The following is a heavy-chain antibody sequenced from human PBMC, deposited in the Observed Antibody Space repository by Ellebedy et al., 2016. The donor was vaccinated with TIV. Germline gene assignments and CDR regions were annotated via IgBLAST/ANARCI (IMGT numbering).Heavy chain of an antibody. CDR3: ARRDYDILTGYYLGHFDY. J-gene: IGHJ4*02. D-gene: IGHD3-9*01. Sequence: ASVKVSCKASGGTFKTYGVHWVRQAPGQGLEWMGGIIPIFGTANYAQKFQGRVTITADESTSTAYMELSSLRSEDTAVYYCARRDYDILTGYYLGHFDYWGQGTLVTVSS. CDR1: GGTFKTYG. V-gene: IGHV1-69*13. CDR2: IIPIFGTA.